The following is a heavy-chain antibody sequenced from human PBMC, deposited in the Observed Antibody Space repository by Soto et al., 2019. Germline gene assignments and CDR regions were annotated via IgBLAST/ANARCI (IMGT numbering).Heavy chain of an antibody. CDR3: AKRREEGYFDY. CDR1: GFTFSSYV. V-gene: IGHV3-23*01. J-gene: IGHJ4*02. Sequence: PGGSLRLSCAASGFTFSSYVMGWVRQAPGKGLEWVSAISGNGADTYYADSVKGRFTVSRDNSKNTLYLQINSLRADDTAVYYCAKRREEGYFDYWGQGTLVTVSS. CDR2: ISGNGADT. D-gene: IGHD1-26*01.